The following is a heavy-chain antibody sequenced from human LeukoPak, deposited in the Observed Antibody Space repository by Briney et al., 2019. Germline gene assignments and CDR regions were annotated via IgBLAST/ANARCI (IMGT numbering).Heavy chain of an antibody. Sequence: PGGSLRLSCAASGFTFSSYAISWVRQAPGQGLEWMGGIIPIFGTANYAQKFQGRVTITADESTSTAYMELSSLRSEDTAVYYCARDRRPRGPTVTPLDYWGQGTLVTVSS. CDR2: IIPIFGTA. D-gene: IGHD4-17*01. V-gene: IGHV1-69*01. CDR1: GFTFSSYA. J-gene: IGHJ4*02. CDR3: ARDRRPRGPTVTPLDY.